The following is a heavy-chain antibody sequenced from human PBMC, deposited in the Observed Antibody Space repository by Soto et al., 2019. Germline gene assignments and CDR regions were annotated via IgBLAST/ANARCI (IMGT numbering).Heavy chain of an antibody. CDR1: GFTFSNAW. J-gene: IGHJ4*02. CDR2: IRRKTDGETT. V-gene: IGHV3-15*01. Sequence: PGGSLRLSCEASGFTFSNAWMTWVRQAPGKGLEWVGLIRRKTDGETTDYAAPVKGRFTISRDDSKNTLYLQMNSLKTEDTAVYYCTSTLGYWGQGTLVTVSS. CDR3: TSTLGY.